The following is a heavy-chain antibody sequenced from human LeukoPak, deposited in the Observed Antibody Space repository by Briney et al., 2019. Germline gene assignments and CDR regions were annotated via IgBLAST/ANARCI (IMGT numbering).Heavy chain of an antibody. V-gene: IGHV1-46*01. CDR2: INPSGGST. J-gene: IGHJ4*02. Sequence: ASVKVSCKASGYTFTSYYMHWVRQAPGQGLEWIGIINPSGGSTSYAQKFQGRVTMTRDMSTSTVYMELSSLRSEDTAVYYCARDTAMVDGIFDYWGQGTLVTVSS. CDR1: GYTFTSYY. CDR3: ARDTAMVDGIFDY. D-gene: IGHD5-18*01.